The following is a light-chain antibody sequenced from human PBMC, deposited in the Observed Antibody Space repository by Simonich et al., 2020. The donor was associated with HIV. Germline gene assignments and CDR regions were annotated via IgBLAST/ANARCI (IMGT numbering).Light chain of an antibody. V-gene: IGLV2-14*03. CDR3: SSYTSSSPVV. CDR2: DFS. Sequence: QSALTQPASVSGSPGQSITISCTGTSSDVGGYNYVSWYQQHPGKAPKRMIYDFSNRPSGVSNRFSGAKSGNTASLTISGLQAEDEADYYCSSYTSSSPVVFGGGTKLTVL. J-gene: IGLJ2*01. CDR1: SSDVGGYNY.